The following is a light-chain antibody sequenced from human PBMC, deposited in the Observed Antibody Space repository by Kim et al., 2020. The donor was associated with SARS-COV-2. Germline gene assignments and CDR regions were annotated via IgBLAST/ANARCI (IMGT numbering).Light chain of an antibody. J-gene: IGKJ2*01. V-gene: IGKV1-5*03. Sequence: IQMTQFPSALSASVGDRVIITCRASRSISSRLAWYQQKPGKAPMSLIYKAASLQRGVPSRFSGSGSGTEFTLTINNLQPDDFATYYCQQYNGYPHTFGQGTKLEIK. CDR2: KAA. CDR3: QQYNGYPHT. CDR1: RSISSR.